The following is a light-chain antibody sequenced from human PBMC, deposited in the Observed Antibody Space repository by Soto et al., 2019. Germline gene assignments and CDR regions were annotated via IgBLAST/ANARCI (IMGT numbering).Light chain of an antibody. Sequence: QSALTQPASVSGSPGQSITISCTGTSSDVGVYNYVSWYQQHPGKAPKLMIYEVSNRPSGVSNRFSDSKSGNTASLTISGLQAEDEADYYCSSYTSSSTLVFGGGTKLTVL. J-gene: IGLJ3*02. V-gene: IGLV2-14*01. CDR1: SSDVGVYNY. CDR2: EVS. CDR3: SSYTSSSTLV.